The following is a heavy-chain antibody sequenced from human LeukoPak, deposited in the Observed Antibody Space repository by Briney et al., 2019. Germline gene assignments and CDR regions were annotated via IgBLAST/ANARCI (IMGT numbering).Heavy chain of an antibody. Sequence: GGSLRLSCAASGFTFSTYGMHWVRQAPGKGLEWVAVISYDGSNKYYADSVKGRFAISRDNSKNTLYLQMNSLRAEDTAVYYCAREEINRQWLAQVDYWGQGTLVTVSS. J-gene: IGHJ4*02. CDR2: ISYDGSNK. V-gene: IGHV3-30*12. CDR3: AREEINRQWLAQVDY. CDR1: GFTFSTYG. D-gene: IGHD6-19*01.